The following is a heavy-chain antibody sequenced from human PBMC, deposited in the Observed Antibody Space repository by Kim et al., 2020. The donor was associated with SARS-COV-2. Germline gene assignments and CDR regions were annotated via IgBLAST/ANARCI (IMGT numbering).Heavy chain of an antibody. Sequence: GSVKVSCKASGYTFTSYAMNWVRQAPGQGLEWMGWINTNTGNPTYAQGFTGRFVFSLDTSVSTAYLQISSLKAEDTAVYYCAIPDIVVVPAAKGTAFDIWGQGTMVTVSS. CDR2: INTNTGNP. J-gene: IGHJ3*02. D-gene: IGHD2-2*01. CDR1: GYTFTSYA. V-gene: IGHV7-4-1*02. CDR3: AIPDIVVVPAAKGTAFDI.